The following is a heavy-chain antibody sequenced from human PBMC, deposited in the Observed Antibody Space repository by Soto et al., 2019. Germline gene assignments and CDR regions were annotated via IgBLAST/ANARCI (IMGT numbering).Heavy chain of an antibody. J-gene: IGHJ5*02. CDR3: AKDLRFIPGTTVVVPVNWFDP. Sequence: PGGSLRLSCAASGFTFSSYAMSWVRQAPGKGLEWVSAISGSGGSTYYADSVKGRFTISRDNSKNTLYLQMNSLRAEDTAVYYCAKDLRFIPGTTVVVPVNWFDPWGQGTLVTVSS. V-gene: IGHV3-23*01. CDR2: ISGSGGST. CDR1: GFTFSSYA. D-gene: IGHD2-2*01.